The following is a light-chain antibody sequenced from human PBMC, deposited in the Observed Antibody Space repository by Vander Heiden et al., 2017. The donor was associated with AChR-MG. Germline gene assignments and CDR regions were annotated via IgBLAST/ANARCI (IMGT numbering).Light chain of an antibody. Sequence: EVVLTQSPGTLSLSPGVRATLSCRASQSVSSSYLAWYQQKPGQAPRLVIYATTTRAAGIPDRFSGSGSGTDFTLTISRLEPEDFAVYYCEHHDSSPITFGRGTRLDIK. V-gene: IGKV3-20*01. J-gene: IGKJ5*01. CDR3: EHHDSSPIT. CDR2: ATT. CDR1: QSVSSSY.